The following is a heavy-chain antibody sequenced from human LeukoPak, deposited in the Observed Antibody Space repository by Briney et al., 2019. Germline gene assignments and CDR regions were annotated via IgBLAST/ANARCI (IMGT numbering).Heavy chain of an antibody. CDR3: AKPPHGIQLWYTYYFDY. V-gene: IGHV3-23*01. Sequence: PGGSLRLSCAASGFTFSNYAMYWVRQAPGKGLEWVSGISGSSGTTYYADSAKGRFTISRDNSKNTLYLQMNSLRAEDTAEYYCAKPPHGIQLWYTYYFDYWGQGTLVTVSS. D-gene: IGHD5-18*01. J-gene: IGHJ4*02. CDR1: GFTFSNYA. CDR2: ISGSSGTT.